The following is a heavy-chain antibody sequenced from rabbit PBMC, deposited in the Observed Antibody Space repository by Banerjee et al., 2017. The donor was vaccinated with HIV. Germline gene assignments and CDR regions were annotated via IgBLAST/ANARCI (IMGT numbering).Heavy chain of an antibody. D-gene: IGHD8-1*01. CDR3: VRDMMSGSSYYTLNL. CDR1: GFSFSNKYV. Sequence: QEQLEESGGDLVKPEGSLTLTCTASGFSFSNKYVMCWVRQAPGKGLEWIACINTSSGNTVYANWAKGRFTISKTSSTTVTLQMTSLTAADTATYFCVRDMMSGSSYYTLNLWGQGTLVTVS. V-gene: IGHV1S45*01. CDR2: INTSSGNT. J-gene: IGHJ4*01.